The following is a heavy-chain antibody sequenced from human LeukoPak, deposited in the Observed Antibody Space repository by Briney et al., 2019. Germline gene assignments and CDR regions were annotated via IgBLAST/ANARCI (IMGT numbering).Heavy chain of an antibody. Sequence: HSGGSLRLSCAASGFTFSSYGMHWVRQAPGKGREWVAVISHDGSNKYYADSVKGRFTISRDNSKNTLYLQMNSLRAEDTAVYYCANLGHDAFDIWGQGTMVTVSS. D-gene: IGHD3-16*01. CDR3: ANLGHDAFDI. CDR2: ISHDGSNK. J-gene: IGHJ3*02. V-gene: IGHV3-30*18. CDR1: GFTFSSYG.